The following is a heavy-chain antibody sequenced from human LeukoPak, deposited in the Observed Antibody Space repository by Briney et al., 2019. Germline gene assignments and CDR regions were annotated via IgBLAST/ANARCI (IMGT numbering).Heavy chain of an antibody. V-gene: IGHV3-30*04. D-gene: IGHD1-26*01. J-gene: IGHJ4*02. CDR3: ARDLRHEKWELRDC. CDR1: GFAFTSYP. Sequence: GGSLRLSCVASGFAFTSYPMHWVRQAPGKGLEWLALISYDGSNKDYADSVKGRFTVSRDNSRNTLYLQMISLRAEDTAVYYCARDLRHEKWELRDCWGQGTLVTVSS. CDR2: ISYDGSNK.